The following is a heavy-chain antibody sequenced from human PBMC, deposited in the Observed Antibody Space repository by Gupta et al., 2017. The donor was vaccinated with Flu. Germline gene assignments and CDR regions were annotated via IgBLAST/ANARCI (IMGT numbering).Heavy chain of an antibody. CDR1: GFTFRDYG. CDR2: NSDDGSNQ. V-gene: IGHV3-30*18. J-gene: IGHJ4*02. D-gene: IGHD1-7*01. Sequence: QVQLVQSGGGVVQHGTSLRLYCAASGFTFRDYGMHCVRQAQGKGLEWLSVNSDDGSNQWYSDSVRGRFTISRDKSKNTLFLQMISLRADDTDVYYCAKGGRHNWNYDGDYWGQGTLVTVSS. CDR3: AKGGRHNWNYDGDY.